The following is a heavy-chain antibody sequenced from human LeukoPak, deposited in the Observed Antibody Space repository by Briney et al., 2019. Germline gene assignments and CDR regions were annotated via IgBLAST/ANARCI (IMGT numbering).Heavy chain of an antibody. J-gene: IGHJ6*03. D-gene: IGHD3-3*01. V-gene: IGHV4-39*07. Sequence: PSETLSLTCTVSGGSISSSSYYWGWIRQPPGKGLEWIGSIYYSRSTSYNPSLKSRVTMSLDRSKSQFSLNLTSLTAADTAVYYCARDREKLFWSAPRNYMDVWGKGTTVTVSS. CDR2: IYYSRST. CDR1: GGSISSSSYY. CDR3: ARDREKLFWSAPRNYMDV.